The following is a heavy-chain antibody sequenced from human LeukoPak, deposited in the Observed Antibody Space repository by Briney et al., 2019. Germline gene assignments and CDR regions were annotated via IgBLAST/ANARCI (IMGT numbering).Heavy chain of an antibody. V-gene: IGHV3-7*01. CDR3: ARASGYEFRGYYYYYGMDV. CDR2: IKQDGSEK. Sequence: TGGSLRLSCAASGFTFSSYWMSWVRQAPGKGLEWVANIKQDGSEKYYVDSVKGRFTISRDNAKNSLYLQMNSLRAEDTAVYYCARASGYEFRGYYYYYGMDVWGQGTTVTVSS. J-gene: IGHJ6*02. D-gene: IGHD5-12*01. CDR1: GFTFSSYW.